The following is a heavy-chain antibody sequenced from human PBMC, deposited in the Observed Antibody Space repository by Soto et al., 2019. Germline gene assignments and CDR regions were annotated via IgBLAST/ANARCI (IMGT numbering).Heavy chain of an antibody. Sequence: EVQLLESGGGLAQPGGSLRLSCAASGFTFSNNAMNWVRQAPGKGLEWVSGISGTGYGTYYADSVKGRFTISMDSSNIKVYLKMNSLRGEDTAIYYFAKAREAQYQYYYGMGVWGQGTPVTVSS. D-gene: IGHD4-4*01. CDR1: GFTFSNNA. V-gene: IGHV3-23*01. CDR3: AKAREAQYQYYYGMGV. J-gene: IGHJ6*02. CDR2: ISGTGYGT.